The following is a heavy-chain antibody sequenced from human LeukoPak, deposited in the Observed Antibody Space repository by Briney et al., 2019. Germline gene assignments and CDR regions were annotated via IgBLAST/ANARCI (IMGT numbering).Heavy chain of an antibody. CDR2: IIPIFGTA. CDR1: GGTFSSYA. D-gene: IGHD5-12*01. CDR3: ARGDIVATPYFDY. J-gene: IGHJ4*02. Sequence: ASVKVSCKASGGTFSSYAISWVRQAPGQGLEWMGGIIPIFGTANYAQKFQGRVTITADESTSTAYVELSSLRSEDTAVYYCARGDIVATPYFDYWGQGTLVTVSS. V-gene: IGHV1-69*13.